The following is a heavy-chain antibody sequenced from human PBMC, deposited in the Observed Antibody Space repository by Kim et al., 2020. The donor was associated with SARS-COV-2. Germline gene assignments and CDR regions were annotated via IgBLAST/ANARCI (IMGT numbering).Heavy chain of an antibody. CDR2: IYYSGST. Sequence: SETLSLTCTVSGGSISSSSYYWGWIRQPPGKGLEWIGSIYYSGSTYYNPSLKSRVTISVDTSKNQFSLKLSSVTAADTAVYYCARHLSPSPLYSSSWSGTRHYGTYNWFDPWGQGTLVTVSS. V-gene: IGHV4-39*01. D-gene: IGHD6-13*01. CDR1: GGSISSSSYY. J-gene: IGHJ5*02. CDR3: ARHLSPSPLYSSSWSGTRHYGTYNWFDP.